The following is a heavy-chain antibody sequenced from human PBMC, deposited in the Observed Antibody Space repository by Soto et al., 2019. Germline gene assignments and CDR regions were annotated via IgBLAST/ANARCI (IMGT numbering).Heavy chain of an antibody. CDR1: GFPLTSSA. V-gene: IGHV1-58*01. CDR3: AEDRDSSSPHGMDV. J-gene: IGHJ6*02. CDR2: IVVGSGNT. D-gene: IGHD6-13*01. Sequence: SVKVSINAAGFPLTSSALQWGRQARGQRLEWIGWIVVGSGNTNYAQKFQERVTITRDMSTSTAYMELSSLRSEDTAVYYCAEDRDSSSPHGMDVWGQGTTVIVSS.